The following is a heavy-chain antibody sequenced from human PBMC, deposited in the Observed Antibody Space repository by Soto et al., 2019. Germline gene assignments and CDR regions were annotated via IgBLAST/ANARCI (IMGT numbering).Heavy chain of an antibody. CDR1: GLTFSSYS. CDR2: ISSSSSYI. Sequence: LRLSCAASGLTFSSYSMNWVRQAPGKGLEWVSSISSSSSYIYYADSVKGRFTISRDNAKNSLYLQMNSLRAEDTAVYYCARTGTTNAFDIWGQGTMVTVSS. D-gene: IGHD1-1*01. V-gene: IGHV3-21*01. J-gene: IGHJ3*02. CDR3: ARTGTTNAFDI.